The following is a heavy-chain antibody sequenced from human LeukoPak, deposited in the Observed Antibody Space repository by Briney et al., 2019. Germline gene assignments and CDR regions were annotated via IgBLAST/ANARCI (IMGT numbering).Heavy chain of an antibody. V-gene: IGHV3-23*01. J-gene: IGHJ1*01. CDR1: GFTVSGYA. Sequence: GGSLRLSCAASGFTVSGYAMTWVRQVPGKGLEWVSVIGVIATTTYYADSVTGRFTISRDNSKNTVYLQLNSLRADDTAIYFCARGGYYGSGSPLWGWGQGTLVTVPS. CDR2: IGVIATTT. CDR3: ARGGYYGSGSPLWG. D-gene: IGHD3-10*01.